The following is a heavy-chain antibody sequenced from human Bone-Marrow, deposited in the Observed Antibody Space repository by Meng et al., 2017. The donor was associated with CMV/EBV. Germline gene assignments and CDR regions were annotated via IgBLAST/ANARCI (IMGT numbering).Heavy chain of an antibody. CDR1: GYTFTGYY. Sequence: ASVKVSCKASGYTFTGYYMHWVRQAPGQGLEWMGWINPNSGGTNYAQKFQGRVTMTRDTSISTAYMELSGLREEDTAVYYCARDVYDFLSGYGVSINYFDYWGQGTLVTVSS. D-gene: IGHD3-3*01. V-gene: IGHV1-2*02. CDR2: INPNSGGT. J-gene: IGHJ4*02. CDR3: ARDVYDFLSGYGVSINYFDY.